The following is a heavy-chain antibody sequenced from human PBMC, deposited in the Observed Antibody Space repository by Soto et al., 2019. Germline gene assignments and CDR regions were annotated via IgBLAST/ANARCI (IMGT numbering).Heavy chain of an antibody. V-gene: IGHV5-10-1*01. CDR3: ARYLLGMDV. CDR1: GDSSTSNV. Sequence: GESLKISCKVSGDSSTSNVISWVRQTPGKGLEWMGRIDPNDSYTNYSPSFQGHVTISADKSISTAYLQWSSLKASDTAIYYCARYLLGMDVWGQGTTVTVSS. D-gene: IGHD2-15*01. CDR2: IDPNDSYT. J-gene: IGHJ6*02.